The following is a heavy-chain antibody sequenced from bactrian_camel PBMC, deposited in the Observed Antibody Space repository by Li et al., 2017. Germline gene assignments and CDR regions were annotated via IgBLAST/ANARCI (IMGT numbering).Heavy chain of an antibody. D-gene: IGHD7*01. CDR3: VAAPLVAVYNAPCESKNFGS. CDR1: GFRERHYC. J-gene: IGHJ6*01. Sequence: VQLVESGGGSVQTGGSLTLSCVASGFRERHYCLGWFRQAPGKEREGVAALDSDGETTYAESVKGRFAIQDSAKNTLNLQMNSLKSEDTGVYYCVAAPLVAVYNAPCESKNFGSWGQGTQVTVS. CDR2: LDSDGETT. V-gene: IGHV3S31*01.